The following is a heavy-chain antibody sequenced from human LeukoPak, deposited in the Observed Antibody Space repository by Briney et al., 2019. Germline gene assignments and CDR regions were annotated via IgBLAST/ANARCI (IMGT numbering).Heavy chain of an antibody. D-gene: IGHD3-22*01. CDR2: IYYSGST. Sequence: SETLSLTCAVSGDSISRTNYWTWVRQPPGKGLEWIGYIYYSGSTYYNPSLKSRVTISVDTSKNQFSLKLSSVTAADTAVYYCARFGDDSSGFGGPRDAFDIWGQGTMVTVSS. CDR3: ARFGDDSSGFGGPRDAFDI. J-gene: IGHJ3*02. V-gene: IGHV4-30-4*01. CDR1: GDSISRTNY.